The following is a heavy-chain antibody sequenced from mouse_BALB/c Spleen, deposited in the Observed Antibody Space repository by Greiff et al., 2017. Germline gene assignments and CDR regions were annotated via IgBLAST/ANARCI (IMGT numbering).Heavy chain of an antibody. D-gene: IGHD2-14*01. V-gene: IGHV3-2*02. CDR1: GYSITSDYA. Sequence: EVQLQESGPGLVKPSQSLSLTCTVTGYSITSDYAWNWIRQFPGNKLEWMGYISYSGSTSYNPSLKSRISITRDTSKNQFFLQLNSVTTEDTATYYCARGMGYEAMDYWGQGTSVTVSS. CDR2: ISYSGST. J-gene: IGHJ4*01. CDR3: ARGMGYEAMDY.